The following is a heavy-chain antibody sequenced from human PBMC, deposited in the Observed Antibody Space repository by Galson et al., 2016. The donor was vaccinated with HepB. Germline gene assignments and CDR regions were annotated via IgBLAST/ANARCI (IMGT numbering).Heavy chain of an antibody. CDR3: ARERAGGLRGYNGRTFDS. CDR2: IYYIGNP. CDR1: GVSISSGGYY. V-gene: IGHV4-31*03. J-gene: IGHJ4*02. Sequence: TLSLTCSVSGVSISSGGYYWTWIRQHPGKGLEWIGYIYYIGNPYYNPSLKSRVTISQDTSKNEFSLELTSVTAADTAVYFCARERAGGLRGYNGRTFDSWGQGALVTVSS. D-gene: IGHD5-24*01.